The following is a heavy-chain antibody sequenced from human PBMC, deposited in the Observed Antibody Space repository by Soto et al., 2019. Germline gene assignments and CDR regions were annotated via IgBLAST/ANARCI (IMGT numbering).Heavy chain of an antibody. CDR1: GGSISSYY. Sequence: SETLSLTCTVSGGSISSYYWSWLRQPPGKGLEWIGEINHSGSTNYNPSLKSRVTISVDTTKNQFSLKLSSVTAADTAVYYCARVDYYGSSNGFDIWGQGTMVTVSS. CDR2: INHSGST. CDR3: ARVDYYGSSNGFDI. V-gene: IGHV4-34*01. D-gene: IGHD3-10*01. J-gene: IGHJ3*02.